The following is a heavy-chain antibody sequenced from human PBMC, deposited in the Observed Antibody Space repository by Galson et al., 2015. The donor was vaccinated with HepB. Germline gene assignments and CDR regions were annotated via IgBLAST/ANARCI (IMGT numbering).Heavy chain of an antibody. D-gene: IGHD5-24*01. J-gene: IGHJ4*02. CDR1: GFTFSSYS. CDR2: ISSSSSYI. CDR3: ARKWDGYNKVPFDY. V-gene: IGHV3-21*01. Sequence: SLRLSCAASGFTFSSYSMNWVRQAPGKGLEWVSSISSSSSYIYYADSVKGRFTISRDNAKNSLYLQMNSLRAEDTAVYYCARKWDGYNKVPFDYWGQGTLVTVSS.